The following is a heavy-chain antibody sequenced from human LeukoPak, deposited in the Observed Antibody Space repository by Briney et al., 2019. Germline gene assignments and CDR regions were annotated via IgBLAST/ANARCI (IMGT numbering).Heavy chain of an antibody. CDR1: GGSFSGYY. V-gene: IGHV4-34*01. D-gene: IGHD6-6*01. CDR2: INHSGST. J-gene: IGHJ5*02. CDR3: ARHVFQIAARQNWFDP. Sequence: ASETLSLTCAVYGGSFSGYYWSWIRQPPGKGLEWIGEINHSGSTNYNPSLKSRVTISVDTSKNQFSLKLSSVTAADTAVYYCARHVFQIAARQNWFDPWGQGTLVTVSS.